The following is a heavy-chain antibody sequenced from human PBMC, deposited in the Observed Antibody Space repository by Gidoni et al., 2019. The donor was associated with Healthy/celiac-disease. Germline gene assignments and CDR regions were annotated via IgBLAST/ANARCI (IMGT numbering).Heavy chain of an antibody. V-gene: IGHV3-9*01. CDR3: AKGLYCSGGSCYDHFDY. D-gene: IGHD2-15*01. Sequence: EVQLVESGGGLVQPGRSLRLSCAASGFPFDDSAMHWVRQAPGKGLEWVSGISWNSGSIGYADSVKGRFTISRDNAKNSLYLQMNSLRAEDTALYYCAKGLYCSGGSCYDHFDYWGQGTLVTVSS. CDR2: ISWNSGSI. CDR1: GFPFDDSA. J-gene: IGHJ4*02.